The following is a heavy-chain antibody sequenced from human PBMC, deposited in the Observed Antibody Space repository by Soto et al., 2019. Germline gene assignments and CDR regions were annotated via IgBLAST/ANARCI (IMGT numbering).Heavy chain of an antibody. D-gene: IGHD3-22*01. Sequence: LRLSCVASGFSFSSYTMNWVRQAPGKGLERVSYITSSGSATYYADSVKGRFTISRDNGRNSLYLQITSLRDEDTAVYYCASPFPYYYDSSGYNSAFGIWGQGTMVTVSS. CDR1: GFSFSSYT. CDR2: ITSSGSAT. J-gene: IGHJ3*02. CDR3: ASPFPYYYDSSGYNSAFGI. V-gene: IGHV3-48*02.